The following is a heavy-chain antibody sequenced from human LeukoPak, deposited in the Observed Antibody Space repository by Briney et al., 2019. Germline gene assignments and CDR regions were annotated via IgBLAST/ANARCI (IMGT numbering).Heavy chain of an antibody. V-gene: IGHV4-4*07. J-gene: IGHJ6*03. D-gene: IGHD3-10*01. CDR2: IYPSGNT. CDR3: AREDSGSYYNFYYFYMDV. CDR1: GGSINTYH. Sequence: PSETLSLTCTVSGGSINTYHWSWIRQPAGKGLEWIGRIYPSGNTNYNPSLKSRVTLSVDTSKTQFYLSLSSVTAADTAVYYCAREDSGSYYNFYYFYMDVWGKGTTVTISS.